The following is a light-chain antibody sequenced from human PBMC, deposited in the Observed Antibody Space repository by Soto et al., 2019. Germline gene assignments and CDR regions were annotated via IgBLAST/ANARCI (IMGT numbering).Light chain of an antibody. J-gene: IGKJ5*01. V-gene: IGKV3-15*01. CDR1: QSVRSN. Sequence: EIVMTQSPATLSVSPGEWATLSCRASQSVRSNLAWYQQRPGQAPRLLIYAASTRATGVPARFSGSGSGTEFTLIIDSLQSEDFAVYYCQQYNNWITFGQGTRLEIK. CDR2: AAS. CDR3: QQYNNWIT.